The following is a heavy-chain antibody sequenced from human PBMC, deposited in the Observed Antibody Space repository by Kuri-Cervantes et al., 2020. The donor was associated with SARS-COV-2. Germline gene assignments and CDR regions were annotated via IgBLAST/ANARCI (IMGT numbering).Heavy chain of an antibody. J-gene: IGHJ4*02. CDR2: ISGSGGYT. D-gene: IGHD3-3*01. Sequence: GGSLRLSCVASGFSFSDYYMSWIRQAPGKGLEWVSYISGSGGYTNYADSVKGRFTISRDNSKNTPYLQMNSLRAEDTAVYYCARVEVTILSADYWGQGTLVTVSS. CDR1: GFSFSDYY. V-gene: IGHV3-11*06. CDR3: ARVEVTILSADY.